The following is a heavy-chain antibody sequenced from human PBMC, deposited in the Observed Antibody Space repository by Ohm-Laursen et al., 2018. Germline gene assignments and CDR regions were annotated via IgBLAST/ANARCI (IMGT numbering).Heavy chain of an antibody. V-gene: IGHV3-23*01. CDR3: AKMVGAWDFFDY. D-gene: IGHD1-26*01. CDR1: GFSFQHSP. CDR2: IGVTNDET. Sequence: SLRLSCSASGFSFQHSPMTWVRQAPGKGLVWVSSIGVTNDETFYADAVKGRLTISRDNSKNTLFLQMNSLRAEDTALYYCAKMVGAWDFFDYWGQGTLVTVSS. J-gene: IGHJ4*02.